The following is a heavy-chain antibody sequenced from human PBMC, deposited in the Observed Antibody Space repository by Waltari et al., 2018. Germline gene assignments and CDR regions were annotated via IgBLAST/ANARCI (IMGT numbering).Heavy chain of an antibody. V-gene: IGHV4-39*01. CDR2: IYYRGST. Sequence: QLQLQESGPGLVQPSEPLSLTCTVSGGSISSRSYYWRWIRQPPGKGLEWIGSIYYRGSTYYNPSLKSRVTISVDTSKNQFSLKLSSVTAADTAVYYCARRRAVAGITPNDYWGQGTLVTVSS. D-gene: IGHD6-19*01. CDR1: GGSISSRSYY. CDR3: ARRRAVAGITPNDY. J-gene: IGHJ4*02.